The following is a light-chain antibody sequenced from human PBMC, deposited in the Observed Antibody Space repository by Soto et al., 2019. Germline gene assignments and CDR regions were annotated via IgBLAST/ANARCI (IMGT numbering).Light chain of an antibody. Sequence: QSVLTQPPSVSGAPGQRVNIACTGSNSNIGAGYDVHWYRQSPGTAPKLLLSGHSHRPSGVPDRFSGSKSGTSAFLAITGLHPGDEADYCCQSYGTGVACLIFGAGTKLTVL. CDR2: GHS. J-gene: IGLJ2*01. CDR1: NSNIGAGYD. CDR3: QSYGTGVACLI. V-gene: IGLV1-40*01.